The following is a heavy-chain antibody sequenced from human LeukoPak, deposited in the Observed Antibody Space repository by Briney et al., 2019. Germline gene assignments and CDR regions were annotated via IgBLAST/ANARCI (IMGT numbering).Heavy chain of an antibody. CDR3: ARGRLAVAGNAAILGY. J-gene: IGHJ4*02. Sequence: GASVKVSCKASGYTFTSYYMHWVRQVPGRGLEWMGIINPSGGSTTYAQKFQGRVTMTRDTSTSTVYMDLSSLRSEDTAVYYCARGRLAVAGNAAILGYWGQGTLVTVSS. CDR1: GYTFTSYY. V-gene: IGHV1-46*01. D-gene: IGHD6-19*01. CDR2: INPSGGST.